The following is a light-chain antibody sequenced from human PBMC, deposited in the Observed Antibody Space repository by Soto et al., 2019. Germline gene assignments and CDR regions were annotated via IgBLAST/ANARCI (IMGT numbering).Light chain of an antibody. CDR3: SSYAGSNNLVV. CDR1: SSDVGGYNY. Sequence: QSALTQPPSASGSPGQSVTICCTGTSSDVGGYNYVSWYQQHPGKAPKLMIYEVSKRPSGVPDRFSGSKSGNTASLTVSGLQAEDEADYYCSSYAGSNNLVVFGEGTQLTVL. V-gene: IGLV2-8*01. J-gene: IGLJ2*01. CDR2: EVS.